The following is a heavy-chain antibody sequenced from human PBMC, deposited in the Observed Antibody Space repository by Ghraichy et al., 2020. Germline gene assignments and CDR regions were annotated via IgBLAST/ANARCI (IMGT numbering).Heavy chain of an antibody. CDR2: ISSSSSSI. CDR3: ARDTLGYGGNSYSDEYYFDD. CDR1: GFTFSSYS. J-gene: IGHJ4*02. Sequence: GGSLRLSCAASGFTFSSYSMNWVRQAPGKGLEWVSSISSSSSSIYYAYSVKRRFTISRDNAKNSLYLQMNSLRAEDTAVYYCARDTLGYGGNSYSDEYYFDDWGQGTLVTVSS. V-gene: IGHV3-21*01. D-gene: IGHD4-23*01.